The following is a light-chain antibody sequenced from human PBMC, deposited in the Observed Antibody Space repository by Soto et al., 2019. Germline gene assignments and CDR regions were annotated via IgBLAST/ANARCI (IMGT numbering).Light chain of an antibody. CDR1: QSVSSY. V-gene: IGKV3-11*01. J-gene: IGKJ4*01. CDR2: DAS. Sequence: ENVFPKSPAPLSLSTGEKATLSFSASQSVSSYLALYQQKPGQAPRLLIYDASTRATGIPARFSGSGSGTEFTLTISSLEPEDLAVYFCQQRNVWPQLTVGGGTKVDIK. CDR3: QQRNVWPQLT.